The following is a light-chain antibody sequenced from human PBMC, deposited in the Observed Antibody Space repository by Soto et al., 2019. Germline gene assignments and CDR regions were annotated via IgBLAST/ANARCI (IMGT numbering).Light chain of an antibody. CDR3: QQYGSSPRIS. J-gene: IGKJ5*01. Sequence: EIVMTQSPATLSVSPGERATLSCRASQTIDNTLAWYQRKPGQAPRLLIYGASTRATGIPARFSGSGSGTHFTLTISRLEPEDFALYYCQQYGSSPRISFGQGTRLEIK. CDR1: QTIDNT. CDR2: GAS. V-gene: IGKV3-15*01.